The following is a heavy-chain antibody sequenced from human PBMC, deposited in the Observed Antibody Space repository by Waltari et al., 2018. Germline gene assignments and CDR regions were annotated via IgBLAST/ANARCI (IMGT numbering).Heavy chain of an antibody. CDR1: GYTFTSYD. J-gene: IGHJ5*02. Sequence: QVQLVQSGAEVKKPGASVKVSCKASGYTFTSYDINWVRQATGQGLAWMGWMNPNSGNTGYAQKFQGRVTMTRNTSISTAYMELSSLRSEDTAVYYCARGLYYDFWSGLAFRYNWFDPWGQGTLVTVSS. CDR3: ARGLYYDFWSGLAFRYNWFDP. D-gene: IGHD3-3*01. V-gene: IGHV1-8*01. CDR2: MNPNSGNT.